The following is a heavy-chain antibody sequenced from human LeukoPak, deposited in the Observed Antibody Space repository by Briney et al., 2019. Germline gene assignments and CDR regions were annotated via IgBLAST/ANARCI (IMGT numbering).Heavy chain of an antibody. J-gene: IGHJ4*02. Sequence: SVKVSCKASGGTFISYAISWVRQAPGQGLEWMGRIIPILGIANYAQKFQGRVTITADKSTSTAYMELSSLRSEDTAVYYCARGIVVVTATMGFDYWGQGTLVTVSS. CDR3: ARGIVVVTATMGFDY. V-gene: IGHV1-69*04. CDR1: GGTFISYA. D-gene: IGHD2-21*02. CDR2: IIPILGIA.